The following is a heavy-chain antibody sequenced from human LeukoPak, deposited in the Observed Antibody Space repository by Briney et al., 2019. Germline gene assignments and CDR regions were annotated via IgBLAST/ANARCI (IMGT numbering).Heavy chain of an antibody. Sequence: GGSLRLSCAASGFTVGTNSMSWVRQSPGKGLEWVSVIYSGGSAYYADSVKGRFTISRDNSKNTLYLQMNSLRAEDTAVYYCAKADSSSCYNTYVDYWGQGTLVTVSS. CDR1: GFTVGTNS. CDR3: AKADSSSCYNTYVDY. V-gene: IGHV3-53*01. CDR2: IYSGGSA. D-gene: IGHD6-13*01. J-gene: IGHJ4*02.